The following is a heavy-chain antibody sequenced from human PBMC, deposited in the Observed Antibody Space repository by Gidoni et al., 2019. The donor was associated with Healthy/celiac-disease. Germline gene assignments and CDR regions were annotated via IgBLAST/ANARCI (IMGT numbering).Heavy chain of an antibody. CDR1: GYTFTGYY. Sequence: QVQLVQSGAEVKKPGASVTVSCKASGYTFTGYYMHWVRQAPGQGLEWMGWINPNSGGTNYAQKFQGRVTMTRDTSISTAYMELSRLRSDDTAVYYCARGEYSSSSGDYYGMDVWGQGTTVTVSS. J-gene: IGHJ6*02. D-gene: IGHD6-6*01. CDR3: ARGEYSSSSGDYYGMDV. V-gene: IGHV1-2*02. CDR2: INPNSGGT.